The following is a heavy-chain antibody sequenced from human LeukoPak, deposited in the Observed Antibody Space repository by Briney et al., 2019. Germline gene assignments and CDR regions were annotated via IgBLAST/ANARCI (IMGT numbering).Heavy chain of an antibody. V-gene: IGHV1-8*02. CDR2: MNPNSGNT. Sequence: ASVKVSCKASGYTFTGYYMHWVRQAPGQGLEWMGWMNPNSGNTGYAQKFQGRVTMTRNTSISTAYMELSSLRSEDTAVYYCARGREFDYWGQGTLVTVSS. CDR3: ARGREFDY. J-gene: IGHJ4*02. CDR1: GYTFTGYY.